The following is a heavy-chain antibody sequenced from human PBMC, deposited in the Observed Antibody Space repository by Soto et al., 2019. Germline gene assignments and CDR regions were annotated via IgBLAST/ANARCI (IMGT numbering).Heavy chain of an antibody. CDR2: IIPIFGTA. CDR3: ARDSGYYDSSGTEYFQH. J-gene: IGHJ1*01. CDR1: GGTFSSYA. V-gene: IGHV1-69*12. Sequence: QVQLVQSGAEVKKPGSSVKVSCKASGGTFSSYAISWVRQAPGQGLEWMGGIIPIFGTANYAQKFQGRVTITADESTTTAYMELSSLRSEDTAVYYCARDSGYYDSSGTEYFQHWGQGTLVTVSS. D-gene: IGHD3-22*01.